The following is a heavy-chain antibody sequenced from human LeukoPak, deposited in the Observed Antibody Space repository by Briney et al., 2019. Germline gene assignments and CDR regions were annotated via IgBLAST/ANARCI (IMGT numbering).Heavy chain of an antibody. D-gene: IGHD6-6*01. CDR1: GYTFTSYG. CDR2: ININTGNP. CDR3: ARPRPGPDNAFNF. Sequence: ASVKVSCKASGYTFTSYGISWVRQAPGQGLEWMGWININTGNPTYAQGFTGRFVFSLDTSVSTAYLQISSLKVEDTAVYFCARPRPGPDNAFNFWGQGTMVTVFS. V-gene: IGHV7-4-1*02. J-gene: IGHJ3*01.